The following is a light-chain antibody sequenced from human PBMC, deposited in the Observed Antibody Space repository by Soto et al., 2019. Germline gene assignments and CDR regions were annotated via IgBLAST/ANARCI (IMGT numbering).Light chain of an antibody. V-gene: IGLV2-14*01. J-gene: IGLJ1*01. Sequence: QSALTQPASVSGSPGQSITISCTGTSRDVGGYNYVSWYQQHPGKAPKLMIYDVSNRPSGVSNRFSGSKSGNTASLTISGLQAEDEADYYCSSYTSSSTLGLVFGTGTKVTV. CDR2: DVS. CDR1: SRDVGGYNY. CDR3: SSYTSSSTLGLV.